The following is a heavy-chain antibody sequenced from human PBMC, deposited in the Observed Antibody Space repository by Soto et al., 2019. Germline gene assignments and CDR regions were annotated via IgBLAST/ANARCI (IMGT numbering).Heavy chain of an antibody. CDR3: ARETVTDSSYYYYYMDV. D-gene: IGHD3-22*01. J-gene: IGHJ6*03. CDR2: TYYRSKWYN. Sequence: SQTLSLTCAISGDSVSSNSAAWNWIRQSPSRGLEWLGRTYYRSKWYNDYAVSVKSRITINPDTSKNQFSLQLNSVTPEDTAVYYCARETVTDSSYYYYYMDVWGKGTTVTVSS. CDR1: GDSVSSNSAA. V-gene: IGHV6-1*01.